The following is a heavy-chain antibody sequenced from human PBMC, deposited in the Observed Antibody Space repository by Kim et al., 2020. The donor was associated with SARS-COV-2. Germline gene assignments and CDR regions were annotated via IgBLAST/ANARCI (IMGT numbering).Heavy chain of an antibody. V-gene: IGHV3-30*18. D-gene: IGHD2-2*01. CDR1: GFTFSSYG. J-gene: IGHJ4*02. CDR2: ISYDGSNK. Sequence: GGSLRLSCAASGFTFSSYGMHWVRQAPGKGLEWVAVISYDGSNKYYADSVKGRFTISRDNSKNTLYLQMNSLRAEDTAVYYCAKEQYCSSTSCLDYWGQG. CDR3: AKEQYCSSTSCLDY.